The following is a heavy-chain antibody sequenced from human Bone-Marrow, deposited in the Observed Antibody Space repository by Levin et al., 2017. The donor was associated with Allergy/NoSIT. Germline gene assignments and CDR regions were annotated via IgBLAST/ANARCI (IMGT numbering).Heavy chain of an antibody. J-gene: IGHJ6*03. CDR1: GYSFANYW. V-gene: IGHV5-10-1*01. D-gene: IGHD2-15*01. CDR2: IDPSDSFV. CDR3: VRRVVVVASTPPYYYYYMDV. Sequence: HGESLKISCKASGYSFANYWIAWVRQMPGKGMEWMGTIDPSDSFVKYRPSFQGHVSISADKVSTTAYLQWSSLRASDTAMYYCVRRVVVVASTPPYYYYYMDVWGGGTSVSVSS.